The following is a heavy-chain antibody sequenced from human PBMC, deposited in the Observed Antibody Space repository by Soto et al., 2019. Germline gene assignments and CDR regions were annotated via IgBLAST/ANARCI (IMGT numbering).Heavy chain of an antibody. V-gene: IGHV3-33*01. CDR2: IWYDGSNK. Sequence: HPGGSLRLSCAASGFTFSSYGMHWVRQAPGKGLEWVAVIWYDGSNKYYADSVKGRFTISRDNSKNTLYLQMNSLRAEDTAVYYCARAQGSDAFDIWGQGTMVTVSS. J-gene: IGHJ3*02. CDR1: GFTFSSYG. D-gene: IGHD2-15*01. CDR3: ARAQGSDAFDI.